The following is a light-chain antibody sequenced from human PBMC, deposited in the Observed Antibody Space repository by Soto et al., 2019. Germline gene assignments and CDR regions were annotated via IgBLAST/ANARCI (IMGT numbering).Light chain of an antibody. CDR2: EVS. CDR3: SSYTSSSTPYV. CDR1: SSDVGGYND. V-gene: IGLV2-14*01. Sequence: QSALTQPASVSGSPGQSITISCTGTSSDVGGYNDVSWYQQHPGKAPKLMIYEVSNRPSWVSNRFSGSKSGNTASLTISGLQAEDEADYYCSSYTSSSTPYVFGTGTKVTVL. J-gene: IGLJ1*01.